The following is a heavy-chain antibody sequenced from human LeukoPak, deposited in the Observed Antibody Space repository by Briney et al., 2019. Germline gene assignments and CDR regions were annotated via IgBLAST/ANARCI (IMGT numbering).Heavy chain of an antibody. V-gene: IGHV3-48*04. J-gene: IGHJ3*01. D-gene: IGHD2-15*01. CDR2: IGSSSLII. CDR3: ARGISAVVPRAFDV. CDR1: GFTFNNYS. Sequence: GGSLRLSCAASGFTFNNYSVNWVRQAPGKGLEWISYIGSSSLIIYYADSVKGRFTISRENAKNTLYLQLNSLRAEDTAVYFCARGISAVVPRAFDVWGQGTLVTVSS.